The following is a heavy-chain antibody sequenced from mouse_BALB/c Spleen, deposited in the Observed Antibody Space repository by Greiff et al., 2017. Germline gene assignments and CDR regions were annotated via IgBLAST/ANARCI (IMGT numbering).Heavy chain of an antibody. CDR1: GFTFSSFG. CDR3: ARLGDYAMDY. CDR2: ISSGSSTI. V-gene: IGHV5-17*02. J-gene: IGHJ4*01. Sequence: DVQLQESGGGLVQPGGSRKLSCAASGFTFSSFGMHWVRQAPEKGLEWVAYISSGSSTIYYADTVKGRFTISRDNPKNTLFLQMTSLRSEDTAMYYCARLGDYAMDYWGQGTSVTVSS. D-gene: IGHD4-1*01.